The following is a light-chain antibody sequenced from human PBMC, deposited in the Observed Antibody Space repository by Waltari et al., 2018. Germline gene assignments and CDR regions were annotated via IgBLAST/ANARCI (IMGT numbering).Light chain of an antibody. CDR1: ASNIGNNF. CDR2: ETN. J-gene: IGLJ3*02. CDR3: GTWDNSLSGWV. Sequence: QSVLTQPPSESAAPGQKVTISCSGAASNIGNNFVSWYQQFPGASPKLLIFETNKPPSGTPDRFSGSKSGTSATLGITGLQTGDEADYYCGTWDNSLSGWVFGTGTKLTVL. V-gene: IGLV1-51*01.